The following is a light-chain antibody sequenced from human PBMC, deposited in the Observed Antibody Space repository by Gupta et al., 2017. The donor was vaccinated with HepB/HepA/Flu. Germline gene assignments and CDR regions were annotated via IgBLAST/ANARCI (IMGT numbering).Light chain of an antibody. CDR2: RNN. J-gene: IGLJ3*02. CDR3: AAWFGSRSAWV. Sequence: TPGQRVTISCSGSSSNIGSIYVYWFQHLPGTAPKLLIFRNNQRPSGVPDRFSGSKSGTSASLAISGLRAEDEADYYCAAWFGSRSAWVFGGGTKVTVL. V-gene: IGLV1-47*01. CDR1: SSNIGSIY.